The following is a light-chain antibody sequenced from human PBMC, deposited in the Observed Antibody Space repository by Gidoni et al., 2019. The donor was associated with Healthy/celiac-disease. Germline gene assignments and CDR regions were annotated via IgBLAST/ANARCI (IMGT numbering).Light chain of an antibody. V-gene: IGKV3-11*01. CDR1: QSVSSY. Sequence: EIVSTQSPATLSLSPGERATLSCRASQSVSSYLAWYQQKPGQAPRLLIYDASNRATGIPARFSGSGSGTDFALTISSLEPEDFAVYYCQQRSNWLMLRFGEGTKVEIK. CDR2: DAS. J-gene: IGKJ4*01. CDR3: QQRSNWLMLR.